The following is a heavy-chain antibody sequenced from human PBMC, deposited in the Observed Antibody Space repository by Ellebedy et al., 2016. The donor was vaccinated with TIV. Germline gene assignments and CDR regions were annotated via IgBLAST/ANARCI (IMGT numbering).Heavy chain of an antibody. D-gene: IGHD6-13*01. J-gene: IGHJ4*02. CDR3: ATYRAGAGGTGY. CDR2: ILYSGST. Sequence: SETLSLXCTVSGGSVSSGSYHWVWIRQPPGQGLEWIGNILYSGSTNYSPSLRSRVTMSVDTAKNQFSLKVNSVTAADTAVYFCATYRAGAGGTGYWGQGTLATVSS. V-gene: IGHV4-61*01. CDR1: GGSVSSGSYH.